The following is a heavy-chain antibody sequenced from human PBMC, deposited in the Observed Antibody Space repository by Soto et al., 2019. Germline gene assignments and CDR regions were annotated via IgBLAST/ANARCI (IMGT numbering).Heavy chain of an antibody. CDR2: IRNKADGETT. CDR1: GFTFRNAY. J-gene: IGHJ6*02. Sequence: EVQLVESGGDWVKPGGSLRLSCIGSGFTFRNAYMSWVRQAPGKGLEWIGRIRNKADGETTDYAAPVKGRFTISRDDSKNTLYLQMNSLKTEDTAVYSCATGMHWFPSPFYFSYYSMDVWGQGTTVTVSS. D-gene: IGHD3-9*01. V-gene: IGHV3-15*01. CDR3: ATGMHWFPSPFYFSYYSMDV.